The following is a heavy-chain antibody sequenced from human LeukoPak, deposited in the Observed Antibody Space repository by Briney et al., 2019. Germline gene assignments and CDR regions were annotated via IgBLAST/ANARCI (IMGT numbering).Heavy chain of an antibody. CDR1: GFTFSSYA. Sequence: GGSLRLSCAASGFTFSSYAMSWVRQAPGKGLEWVSAISGSGGSTYYADSVKGRFTISRDNSKNTLYLQMNGLRAEDTAVYYCAKDLVFYYGSGSYLRYFDYWGQGTLVTVSS. D-gene: IGHD3-10*01. V-gene: IGHV3-23*01. CDR2: ISGSGGST. J-gene: IGHJ4*02. CDR3: AKDLVFYYGSGSYLRYFDY.